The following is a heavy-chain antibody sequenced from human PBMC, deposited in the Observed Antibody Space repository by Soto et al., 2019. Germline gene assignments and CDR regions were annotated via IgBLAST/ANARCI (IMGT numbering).Heavy chain of an antibody. CDR3: ARQGGGYGDYVAWFDP. J-gene: IGHJ5*02. CDR2: IYYSGST. CDR1: GGSISSYY. V-gene: IGHV4-59*08. Sequence: QVQLQESGPGLVKPSETLSLTCTVSGGSISSYYWSWIRQPPGKGLEWIGYIYYSGSTNYNPSLKSRVTISVDTSKHQFSLKLSSVTAADTAVYYCARQGGGYGDYVAWFDPWGQGTLVTVSS. D-gene: IGHD4-17*01.